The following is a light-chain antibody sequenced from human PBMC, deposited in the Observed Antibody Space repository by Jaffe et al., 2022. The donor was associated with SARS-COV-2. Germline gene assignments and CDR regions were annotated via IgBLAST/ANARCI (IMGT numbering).Light chain of an antibody. V-gene: IGLV1-51*02. J-gene: IGLJ2*01. CDR1: SSNIGNNY. CDR3: GTWDSRLSIVV. Sequence: QSVLTQPPSVSAAPGQKVTISCSGSSSNIGNNYVSWYQQLPGTAPKLLIYENNKGPSGIPDRFSGSKSGTSATLGITGLQTGDEADYYCGTWDSRLSIVVFGGGTKLTVL. CDR2: ENN.